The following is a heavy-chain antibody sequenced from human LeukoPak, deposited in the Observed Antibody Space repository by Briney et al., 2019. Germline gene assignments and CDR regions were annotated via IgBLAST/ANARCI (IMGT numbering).Heavy chain of an antibody. CDR3: AKVQGIVGPSDY. CDR2: ISGSGGST. Sequence: GGSLRLSCAASGFTVSSNYMSWVRQAPGKGLEWVSAISGSGGSTYYADSVKGRFTISRDNSKNTLYLQMNSLRAEDTAVYYCAKVQGIVGPSDYWGQGTLVTVSS. D-gene: IGHD1-26*01. V-gene: IGHV3-23*01. J-gene: IGHJ4*02. CDR1: GFTVSSNY.